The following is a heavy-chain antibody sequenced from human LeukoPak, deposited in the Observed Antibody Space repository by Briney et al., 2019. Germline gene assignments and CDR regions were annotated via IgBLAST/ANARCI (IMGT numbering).Heavy chain of an antibody. CDR2: ISSSGSTI. CDR1: GFAFSSYE. D-gene: IGHD3-10*02. CDR3: AELGITMIGGV. Sequence: GGSLRLSCAASGFAFSSYEMNWVRQAPGKGLEWVSYISSSGSTIYYADSVKGRFTIPRDNAKNSLYLQMNSLRAEDTAVYYCAELGITMIGGVWGKGTTVTISS. J-gene: IGHJ6*04. V-gene: IGHV3-48*03.